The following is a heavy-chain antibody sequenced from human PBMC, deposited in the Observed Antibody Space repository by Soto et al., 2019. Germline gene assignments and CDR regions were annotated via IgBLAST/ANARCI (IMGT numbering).Heavy chain of an antibody. CDR1: GGSFSGYY. Sequence: QVQLQQWGAGLLKPSETLSLTCAVYGGSFSGYYWSWIRQPPGKGLEWIGEINHSGSTNYNPSLKSRVTISVDTSKNQFSLKLSSVTAADTAVYYCARAKNADYDFWTRGYYFDYWGQGTLVTVSS. CDR2: INHSGST. J-gene: IGHJ4*02. V-gene: IGHV4-34*01. CDR3: ARAKNADYDFWTRGYYFDY. D-gene: IGHD3-3*01.